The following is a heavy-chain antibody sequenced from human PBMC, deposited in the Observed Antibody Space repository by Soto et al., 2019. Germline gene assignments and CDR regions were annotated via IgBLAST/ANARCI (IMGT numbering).Heavy chain of an antibody. CDR2: IYWGDDK. J-gene: IGHJ4*02. CDR1: GFSLSTTGVG. V-gene: IGHV2-5*02. Sequence: QITLKESGPSLVKPTQTLTLTCTFSGFSLSTTGVGVVWIRQPPGKALEWLALIYWGDDKHYSPSLRSRLTITKDTTKNQVVLTLTNVDPVDTATYYCAHVGGLEQWLYRLDHWGEGTLVTVSS. CDR3: AHVGGLEQWLYRLDH. D-gene: IGHD6-19*01.